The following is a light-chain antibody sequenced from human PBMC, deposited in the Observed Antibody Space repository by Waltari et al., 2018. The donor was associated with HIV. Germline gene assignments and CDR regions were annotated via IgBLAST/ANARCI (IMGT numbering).Light chain of an antibody. J-gene: IGLJ3*02. Sequence: PGQSITIPCSGVRHQIDFYNFVSWYQLRPGKAPQLIIFGVTRRPSGTSSRFSGSTSGGTASLTISDLQIEDEADYFCSSFAGTGTPMFGGGTKLTVL. CDR2: GVT. V-gene: IGLV2-14*01. CDR1: RHQIDFYNF. CDR3: SSFAGTGTPM.